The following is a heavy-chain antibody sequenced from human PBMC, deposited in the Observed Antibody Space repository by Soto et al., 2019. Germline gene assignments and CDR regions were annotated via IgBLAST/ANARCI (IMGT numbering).Heavy chain of an antibody. V-gene: IGHV1-3*01. Sequence: ASVKVSCKASGYTFTSYAMHWVRQAPGQRLEWMGWINAGNGNTKYSQKVQGRVTITRDTSASTAYMELSSMRPEDTAVYYCARAPRIYCSGGSCYSNWFDPWGQGTLVTVSS. D-gene: IGHD2-15*01. CDR3: ARAPRIYCSGGSCYSNWFDP. CDR2: INAGNGNT. J-gene: IGHJ5*02. CDR1: GYTFTSYA.